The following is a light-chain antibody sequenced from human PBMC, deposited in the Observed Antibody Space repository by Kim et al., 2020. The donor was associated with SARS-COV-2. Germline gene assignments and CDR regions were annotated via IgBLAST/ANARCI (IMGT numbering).Light chain of an antibody. J-gene: IGLJ2*01. Sequence: VSPGQTGSITCSGDKLGDKYACWYQQKPGQSLVLVIYQDSKRPSGIPERFSGSNSGNTATLTISGTQAMDEADYYCQAWDSSTVVVGGGTQLTVL. CDR1: KLGDKY. CDR3: QAWDSSTVV. CDR2: QDS. V-gene: IGLV3-1*01.